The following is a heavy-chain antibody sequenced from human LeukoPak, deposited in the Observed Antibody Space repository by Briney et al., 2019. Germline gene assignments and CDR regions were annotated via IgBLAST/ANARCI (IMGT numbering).Heavy chain of an antibody. J-gene: IGHJ4*02. D-gene: IGHD6-13*01. Sequence: GGSLRLSCAASGFTFADYTMHWVRQAPGKGLEWVSLINWDGGRTYYADSMKGRFAISRDNSKNSLYLQMNTLRAEDTALYYCAKGSSSWPSPFDYWGQGTLVTVSS. CDR3: AKGSSSWPSPFDY. V-gene: IGHV3-43*01. CDR1: GFTFADYT. CDR2: INWDGGRT.